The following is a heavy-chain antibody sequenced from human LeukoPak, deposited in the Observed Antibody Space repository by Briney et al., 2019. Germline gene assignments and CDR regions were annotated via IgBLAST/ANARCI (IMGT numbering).Heavy chain of an antibody. CDR1: GFTFSNAW. CDR3: TTEVNYDILTGSSYYFDY. V-gene: IGHV3-15*01. D-gene: IGHD3-9*01. Sequence: GGSLRLSCAASGFTFSNAWMSWVRQAPGKGLEWVGRIKSKTDGRTTDYAAPVKGRFTISRDDSKNTLYLQMNSLKTEDTAVYYCTTEVNYDILTGSSYYFDYWGQGTLVTVSS. CDR2: IKSKTDGRTT. J-gene: IGHJ4*02.